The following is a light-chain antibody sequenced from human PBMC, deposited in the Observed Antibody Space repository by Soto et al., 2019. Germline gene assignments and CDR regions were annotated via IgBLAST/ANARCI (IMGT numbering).Light chain of an antibody. V-gene: IGLV4-69*01. Sequence: QLVLTQSPSASASLGASVKLTCTLSSGHSSDAIAWHQQQPEKGPRYLMKLNSDGSHSKGDGIPDRFSGSSSGAERYLTISSLQSEDEADYYCQTWGTGLLVFGGGTKVTVL. J-gene: IGLJ3*02. CDR2: LNSDGSH. CDR1: SGHSSDA. CDR3: QTWGTGLLV.